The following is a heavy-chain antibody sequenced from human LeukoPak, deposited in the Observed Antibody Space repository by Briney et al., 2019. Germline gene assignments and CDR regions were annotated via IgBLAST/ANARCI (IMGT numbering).Heavy chain of an antibody. CDR1: GGTFSSYA. D-gene: IGHD5-12*01. Sequence: SVKVSCKASGGTFSSYAISWVRQAPGQGLEWMGGIIPIFGTANYAQKFQGRVTITADESTSTAYMELSSLRSEDTAVYYCARERYGGYELWGVFDYWGQGTLVTVSS. V-gene: IGHV1-69*13. CDR3: ARERYGGYELWGVFDY. J-gene: IGHJ4*02. CDR2: IIPIFGTA.